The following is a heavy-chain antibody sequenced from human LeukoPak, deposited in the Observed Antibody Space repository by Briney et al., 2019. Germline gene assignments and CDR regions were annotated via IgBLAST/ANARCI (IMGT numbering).Heavy chain of an antibody. Sequence: ASVKVSYKSSRYTFTGYYMHWVRQAPGQGLEWMGWINPNSGGTNYAQKFQGRVTMTRDTSISTAYMELSRLRSDDTAVYYCARALSPRIVVPSESPQAAHWGQGTLVTVSS. CDR3: ARALSPRIVVPSESPQAAH. J-gene: IGHJ4*02. V-gene: IGHV1-2*02. CDR2: INPNSGGT. CDR1: RYTFTGYY. D-gene: IGHD3-22*01.